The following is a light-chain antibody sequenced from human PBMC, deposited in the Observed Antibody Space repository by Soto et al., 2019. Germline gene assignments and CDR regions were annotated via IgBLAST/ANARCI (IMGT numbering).Light chain of an antibody. Sequence: EIVLTQSPGTLSLSPGERATLSCRASQRVSSSYLAWYQQKPGQAPRLLIYGASTRATGIPDRFSGSGSGTDFPLTISRLEPEDVAVYFCQRYGSSPPFTFGQGTKVEI. J-gene: IGKJ2*01. CDR1: QRVSSSY. V-gene: IGKV3-20*01. CDR3: QRYGSSPPFT. CDR2: GAS.